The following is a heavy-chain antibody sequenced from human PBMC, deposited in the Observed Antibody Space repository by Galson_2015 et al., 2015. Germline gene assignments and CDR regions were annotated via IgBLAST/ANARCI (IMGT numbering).Heavy chain of an antibody. CDR1: GFTVSSYE. CDR3: AKDKDGFGSYYYYMDV. V-gene: IGHV3-33*06. CDR2: IWYDGSNK. J-gene: IGHJ6*03. Sequence: SLRLSCAASGFTVSSYEMNWVRQAPGKGLEWVAVIWYDGSNKYCADSVKGRFTISRDNSKNTLYLQMNTLGAEDTAIYYCAKDKDGFGSYYYYMDVWGKGTTVTVSS. D-gene: IGHD3-10*01.